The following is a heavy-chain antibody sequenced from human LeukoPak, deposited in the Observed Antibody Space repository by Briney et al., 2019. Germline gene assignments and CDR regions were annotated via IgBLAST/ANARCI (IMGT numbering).Heavy chain of an antibody. J-gene: IGHJ4*02. CDR3: ARDMPYYDTNWSPKPTDY. V-gene: IGHV1-18*01. D-gene: IGHD3-22*01. CDR2: ISAYNGNT. CDR1: GYTFTSYG. Sequence: ASVKVSCKASGYTFTSYGINWVRQAPGQGLEWMGWISAYNGNTNYAQKLQGRVTMTTDTSTSTAYMELRSLRSDDTAVYYCARDMPYYDTNWSPKPTDYWGQGTLVTVSS.